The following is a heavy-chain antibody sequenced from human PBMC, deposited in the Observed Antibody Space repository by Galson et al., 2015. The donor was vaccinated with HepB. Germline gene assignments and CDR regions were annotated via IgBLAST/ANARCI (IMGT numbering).Heavy chain of an antibody. CDR1: GFSFSSFA. J-gene: IGHJ4*02. V-gene: IGHV3-30*04. D-gene: IGHD3-22*01. CDR3: ARDPDDSNGYYMSFEY. Sequence: SLRLSCAASGFSFSSFAMHWVRLAPGKGLEWVAIISYDGKHRYYADSVWGRFTISRDISKNTLYLQMNSLSAEDTAIYYCARDPDDSNGYYMSFEYWGQGTLVTVSS. CDR2: ISYDGKHR.